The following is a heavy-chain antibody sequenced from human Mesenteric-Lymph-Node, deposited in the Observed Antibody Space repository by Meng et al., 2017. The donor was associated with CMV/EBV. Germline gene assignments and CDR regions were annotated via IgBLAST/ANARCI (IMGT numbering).Heavy chain of an antibody. CDR2: ISSSGITI. D-gene: IGHD2-2*02. CDR1: GFSFSDHY. V-gene: IGHV3-11*04. Sequence: GGSLRLSCAASGFSFSDHYMTWIRQTPGKGLEWISYISSSGITIYYADSVKGRFTISRDNAKNTLYLQMNSLRAEDTAVYYCARVPVVPAAIGYYYYGMDVRGQGTTVTVSS. CDR3: ARVPVVPAAIGYYYYGMDV. J-gene: IGHJ6*02.